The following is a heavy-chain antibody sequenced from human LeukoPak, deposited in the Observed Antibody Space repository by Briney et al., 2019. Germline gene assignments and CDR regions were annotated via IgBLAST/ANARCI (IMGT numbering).Heavy chain of an antibody. J-gene: IGHJ4*02. CDR2: LSASGGST. CDR3: AKGGIPSRRQGEDY. CDR1: GFTFNNYA. D-gene: IGHD6-6*01. Sequence: GGSLRLSCAASGFTFNNYAMTWVRQAPGEGLEWVSTLSASGGSTYYADSVKGRFTISRDNSKNTLCLQMNSLRAEDTAVYYCAKGGIPSRRQGEDYWGQGPLVTLSS. V-gene: IGHV3-23*01.